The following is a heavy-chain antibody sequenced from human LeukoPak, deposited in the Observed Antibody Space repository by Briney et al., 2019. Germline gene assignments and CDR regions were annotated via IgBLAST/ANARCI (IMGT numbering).Heavy chain of an antibody. V-gene: IGHV3-74*01. CDR3: ARGLYGSPGDN. Sequence: PGGSLRLSCAVSGFTFSDSWMHWVRQAPGKGLVWVSRINSDGSSTSYADSVKGRFTISRDNAKNTLYLQMNSLRAEDTAVYYCARGLYGSPGDNWGQGTLVSVSS. CDR1: GFTFSDSW. D-gene: IGHD1-26*01. CDR2: INSDGSST. J-gene: IGHJ4*02.